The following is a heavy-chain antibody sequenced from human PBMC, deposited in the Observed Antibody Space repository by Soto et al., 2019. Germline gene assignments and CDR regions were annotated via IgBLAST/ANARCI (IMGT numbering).Heavy chain of an antibody. V-gene: IGHV4-4*02. Sequence: NPSETLSLTCAVSVGSISSSTWWSCVRQPPGKGLEWIGEIYHSGSTNYNPSLKSRVTISVDKSKNQFSLKLSSVTAADTAVYYCARLTGQHIVVVTAKYGMDVWGQGTTVTVSS. D-gene: IGHD2-21*02. CDR1: VGSISSSTW. CDR3: ARLTGQHIVVVTAKYGMDV. CDR2: IYHSGST. J-gene: IGHJ6*02.